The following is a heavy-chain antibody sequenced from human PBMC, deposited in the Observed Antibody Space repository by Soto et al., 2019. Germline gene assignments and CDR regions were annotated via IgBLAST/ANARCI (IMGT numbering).Heavy chain of an antibody. V-gene: IGHV4-59*06. D-gene: IGHD3-22*01. CDR3: ARDHRLYYDSSGYYPNDFYYYGMDV. CDR2: IYYSGST. Sequence: PSETLSLTCTVSGGSISSYYWSWIRQHPGKGLEWIGYIYYSGSTYYNPSLKSRVTISVDTSKNQFSLKLSSVTAADTAVYYCARDHRLYYDSSGYYPNDFYYYGMDVWGQGTTVTVSS. CDR1: GGSISSYY. J-gene: IGHJ6*02.